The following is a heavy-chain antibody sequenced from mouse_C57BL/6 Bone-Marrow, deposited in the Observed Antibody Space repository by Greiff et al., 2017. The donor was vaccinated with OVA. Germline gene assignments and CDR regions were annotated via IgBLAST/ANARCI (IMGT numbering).Heavy chain of an antibody. CDR2: ISDGGSYT. CDR1: GFTFSSYA. V-gene: IGHV5-4*03. CDR3: ARYTEGCAY. D-gene: IGHD1-1*01. J-gene: IGHJ3*01. Sequence: DVKLVESGGGLVKPGGSLKLSCAASGFTFSSYAMSWVRQTPEKRLEWVATISDGGSYTYYPDNVKGRFTISRDTAKNNLYLQMSHLKSEDTAMYYCARYTEGCAYWGQGTLVTVAA.